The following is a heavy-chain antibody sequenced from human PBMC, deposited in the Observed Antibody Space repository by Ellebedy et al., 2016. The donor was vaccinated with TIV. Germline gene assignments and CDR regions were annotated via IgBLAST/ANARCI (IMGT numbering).Heavy chain of an antibody. CDR2: ISSSSTYI. CDR3: GRSPVLDH. CDR1: GFTFSSYS. J-gene: IGHJ4*02. V-gene: IGHV3-21*01. Sequence: PGGSLRLSCAASGFTFSSYSMNWVRQAPGKGLEWVSSISSSSTYIYYADSVKGRFTISRDNAKNSLFLQMNSLRAEDTALYFCGRSPVLDHWGQGTLVTVSS.